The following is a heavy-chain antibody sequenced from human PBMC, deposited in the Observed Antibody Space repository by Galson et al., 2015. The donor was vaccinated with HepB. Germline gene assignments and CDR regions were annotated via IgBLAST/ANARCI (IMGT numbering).Heavy chain of an antibody. V-gene: IGHV1-3*01. CDR2: INAGNGNT. Sequence: SVKVSCKASGYTFTSYAMHWVRQAPGQRLEWMGWINAGNGNTKYSQKFQGRVTITRDTSASTAYMELSSLRSEDTAVYYCARAPQRITIFVNWFDPWGQGTLVTVSS. D-gene: IGHD3-3*01. J-gene: IGHJ5*02. CDR1: GYTFTSYA. CDR3: ARAPQRITIFVNWFDP.